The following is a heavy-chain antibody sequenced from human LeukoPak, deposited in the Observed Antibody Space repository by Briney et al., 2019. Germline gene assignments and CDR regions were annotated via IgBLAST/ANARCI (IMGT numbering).Heavy chain of an antibody. CDR2: IYYSGST. CDR1: GFTFSSYA. J-gene: IGHJ4*02. D-gene: IGHD5-24*01. CDR3: ARHSYGWRRDGYNWDY. V-gene: IGHV4-39*01. Sequence: GSLRLSCAASGFTFSSYAMSWVRQAPGKGLEWIGSIYYSGSTYYNPSLKSRVTISVDTSKNQFSLKLSSVTAADTAVYYCARHSYGWRRDGYNWDYWGQGTLVTVPS.